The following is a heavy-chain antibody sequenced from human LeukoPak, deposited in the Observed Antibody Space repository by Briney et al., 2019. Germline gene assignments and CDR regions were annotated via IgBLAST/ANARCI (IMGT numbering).Heavy chain of an antibody. CDR2: IYTSEST. D-gene: IGHD6-19*01. CDR1: GGSISSSNYY. CDR3: ARHYTAVAADY. J-gene: IGHJ4*02. V-gene: IGHV4-39*01. Sequence: SETLSLTCSVSGGSISSSNYYWRWIRQPAGKGLEWIGRIYTSESTYYNPSLKSRVTISVDTSKNQFSLKLSSVTAADTAVYYCARHYTAVAADYWGQGTLVTVSS.